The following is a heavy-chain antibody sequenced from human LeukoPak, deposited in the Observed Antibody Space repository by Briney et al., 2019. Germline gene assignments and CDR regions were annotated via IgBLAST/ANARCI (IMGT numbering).Heavy chain of an antibody. CDR2: ISGSGGST. Sequence: GGSLRLSCAASGFTFSSYAMSWVRQAPGKGPEWVSAISGSGGSTYYADSVKGRFTISRDNSKNTLYLQMNSLRAEDTAVYYCAKDHRGYSYGTYFDYWAREPWSPSPQ. J-gene: IGHJ4*02. V-gene: IGHV3-23*01. CDR1: GFTFSSYA. CDR3: AKDHRGYSYGTYFDY. D-gene: IGHD5-18*01.